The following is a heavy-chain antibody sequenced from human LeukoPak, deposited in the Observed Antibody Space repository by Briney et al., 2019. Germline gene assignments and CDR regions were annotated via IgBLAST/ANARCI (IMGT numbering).Heavy chain of an antibody. Sequence: ASVKVSCMVSGYTLTELSMHWVRQAPGKGLEWMGGFDPEDGETIYAQKFQGRVTMTEDTSTDTAYMELSSLRSEDTAVYYCATVGSGWYYFDYWGQGTLVTVSS. CDR2: FDPEDGET. D-gene: IGHD6-19*01. V-gene: IGHV1-24*01. CDR1: GYTLTELS. J-gene: IGHJ4*02. CDR3: ATVGSGWYYFDY.